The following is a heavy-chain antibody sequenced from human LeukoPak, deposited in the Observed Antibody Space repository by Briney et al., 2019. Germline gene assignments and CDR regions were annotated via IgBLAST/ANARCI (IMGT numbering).Heavy chain of an antibody. D-gene: IGHD5-18*01. CDR3: ARAAGLWSIYDAFDI. Sequence: ASVKVSCKASGYTFTSYDINWVRQAPGQGLEWMGWMNPNSGNTGYAQKFQGRVTMTRNTSISTAYMELSSLRSEDTAVYYCARAAGLWSIYDAFDIWGQGTMVTVSS. J-gene: IGHJ3*02. CDR2: MNPNSGNT. V-gene: IGHV1-8*01. CDR1: GYTFTSYD.